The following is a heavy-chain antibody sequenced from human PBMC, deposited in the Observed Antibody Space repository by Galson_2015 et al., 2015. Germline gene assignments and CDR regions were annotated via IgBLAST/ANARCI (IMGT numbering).Heavy chain of an antibody. CDR1: GYRFTNYW. D-gene: IGHD3-10*01. Sequence: QSGAEVKKPGESLKISCTGSGYRFTNYWIGWVCQMPGKGLEWMGIIYPGDSDTRYSPSFQGQVTISVDKSISTAYLQWRGLKASDTAMYYWARWGGGGADGFDIWGQGTMGTVSS. V-gene: IGHV5-51*01. J-gene: IGHJ3*02. CDR3: ARWGGGGADGFDI. CDR2: IYPGDSDT.